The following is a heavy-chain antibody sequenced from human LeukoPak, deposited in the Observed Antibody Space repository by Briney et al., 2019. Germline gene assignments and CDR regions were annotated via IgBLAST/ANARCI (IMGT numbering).Heavy chain of an antibody. J-gene: IGHJ4*02. CDR1: GFTFDSYA. CDR3: GKGTPPPVY. V-gene: IGHV3-23*01. CDR2: ISGSGGST. Sequence: PGGSLRLSCAASGFTFDSYAMSWVRQAPGKGLEWVSAISGSGGSTSYADSVKGRFTISRDNSKNTFYLQMNSLRAEDTAIYYCGKGTPPPVYWGPGTLVTVSS.